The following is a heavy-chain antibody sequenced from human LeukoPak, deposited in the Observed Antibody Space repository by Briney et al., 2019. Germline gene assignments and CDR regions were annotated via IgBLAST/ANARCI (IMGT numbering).Heavy chain of an antibody. D-gene: IGHD3-22*01. CDR2: IYYSSNT. V-gene: IGHV4-39*01. J-gene: IGHJ4*02. CDR1: GESINRSSNY. CDR3: ARVPLYKMDRSNYYYGLTYFDY. Sequence: SETLSLTCTVSGESINRSSNYWGWIRPPPGKGLEWVVSIYYSSNTYYNPSLKSRVTMSVDTSKNQFSLRLRSVTAADTAVYYCARVPLYKMDRSNYYYGLTYFDYWGQGTLVTVSS.